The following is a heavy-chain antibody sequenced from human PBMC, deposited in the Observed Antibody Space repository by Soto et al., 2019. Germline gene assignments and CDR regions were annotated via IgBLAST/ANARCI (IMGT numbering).Heavy chain of an antibody. J-gene: IGHJ4*02. CDR1: GGSISSHY. Sequence: SETLSLTCTVSGGSISSHYWSWIRQPPGKGLEWIGYIYYSGSTNYNPSLKSRVTISLDTSKNQFSLKLSSVTAADTAVYYCARRRITGSEIIFDYWGQGTLVTVSS. CDR2: IYYSGST. V-gene: IGHV4-59*08. CDR3: ARRRITGSEIIFDY. D-gene: IGHD1-20*01.